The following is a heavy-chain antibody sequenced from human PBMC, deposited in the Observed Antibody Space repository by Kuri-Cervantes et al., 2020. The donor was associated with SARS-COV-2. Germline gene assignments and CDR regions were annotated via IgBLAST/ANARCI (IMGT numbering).Heavy chain of an antibody. J-gene: IGHJ5*02. Sequence: GESLKISCAVSGFTFRDHYMDWVRQVPGKGLEWVGRIKSKNDGETRDYAAPVKGRFAISRDNSKNSLYLQMTSLRAEDSAVYYCARENRLNTYYYGSGLNWFDPWGQGTLVTVSS. CDR1: GFTFRDHY. CDR2: IKSKNDGETR. CDR3: ARENRLNTYYYGSGLNWFDP. V-gene: IGHV3-15*07. D-gene: IGHD3-10*01.